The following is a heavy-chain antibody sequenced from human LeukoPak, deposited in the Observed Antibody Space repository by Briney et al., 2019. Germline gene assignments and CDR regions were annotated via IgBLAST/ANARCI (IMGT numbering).Heavy chain of an antibody. CDR2: IYPGDSET. J-gene: IGHJ4*02. CDR1: GNSFNNHF. CDR3: ARRSTVIRGVLEEAFDY. Sequence: GESLKISCKGSGNSFNNHFIGWVRQMTGKGLEWMGIIYPGDSETRYSLSFQGQVTISADKSISTVYLQWSSLEASDTAMYYCARRSTVIRGVLEEAFDYWGQGTLVIVSS. D-gene: IGHD3-10*01. V-gene: IGHV5-51*01.